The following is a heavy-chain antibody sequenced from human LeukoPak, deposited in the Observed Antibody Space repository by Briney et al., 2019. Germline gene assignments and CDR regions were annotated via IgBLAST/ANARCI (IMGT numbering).Heavy chain of an antibody. V-gene: IGHV3-21*01. CDR1: GFSFSDYS. D-gene: IGHD2-15*01. CDR2: ITSAGGYR. Sequence: GGSLRLSCEASGFSFSDYSMNWVRQAPGKGLAWGASITSAGGYRYYADSVEGRFPIPRDNAKISLFLQMNDLRAEDRAVYVSATSGCFILPSAASTGNWYMDVWGRGTTVTVSS. J-gene: IGHJ6*03. CDR3: ATSGCFILPSAASTGNWYMDV.